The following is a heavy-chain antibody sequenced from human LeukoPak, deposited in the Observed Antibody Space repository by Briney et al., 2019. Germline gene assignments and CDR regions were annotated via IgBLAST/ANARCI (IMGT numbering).Heavy chain of an antibody. Sequence: GGSLTLSCTASGFTFGDYAMSWFRQAPGKGLEWVANIKQDGTEKYYVDSVKGRFTISRDNAKNSLYLQMNSLRAEDTAVYYCARDAAVQQLGYYYYYMDVWGKGTTVTVSS. V-gene: IGHV3-7*01. CDR1: GFTFGDYA. CDR3: ARDAAVQQLGYYYYYMDV. CDR2: IKQDGTEK. J-gene: IGHJ6*03. D-gene: IGHD6-13*01.